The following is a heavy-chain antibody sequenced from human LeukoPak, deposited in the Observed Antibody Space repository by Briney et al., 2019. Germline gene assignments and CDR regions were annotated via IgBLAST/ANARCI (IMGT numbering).Heavy chain of an antibody. V-gene: IGHV3-20*04. CDR1: GFTFSSYG. CDR2: ISWNSGSI. J-gene: IGHJ4*02. Sequence: GGSLRLSCAASGFTFSSYGMHWVRQAPGKGLEWVSGISWNSGSIGYADSVKGRFTISRDNAKNSLYLQMNSLRAEDTAVYYCARVGSGRYFDYWGQGTLVTVSS. CDR3: ARVGSGRYFDY. D-gene: IGHD2-15*01.